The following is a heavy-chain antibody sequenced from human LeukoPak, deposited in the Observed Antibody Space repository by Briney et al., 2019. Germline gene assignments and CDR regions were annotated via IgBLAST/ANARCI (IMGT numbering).Heavy chain of an antibody. CDR1: GGSISSSSYY. CDR3: ASLRNRGYNSSWTSLDY. D-gene: IGHD6-13*01. V-gene: IGHV4-39*01. CDR2: IYYSGIT. J-gene: IGHJ4*02. Sequence: SETLSLTCAVSGGSISSSSYYWGWIRQPPGKGLEWIRRIYYSGITYYNPSLQSRVTISVDTSNNQFSLKLTSVTAADTAVYYCASLRNRGYNSSWTSLDYWGQGTLVTVSS.